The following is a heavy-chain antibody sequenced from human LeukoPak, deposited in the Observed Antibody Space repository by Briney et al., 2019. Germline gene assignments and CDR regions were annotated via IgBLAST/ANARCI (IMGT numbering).Heavy chain of an antibody. CDR2: ISSSSSYI. CDR3: ARDGMYCSSTSCYWGDKYYYYGMDV. V-gene: IGHV3-21*01. CDR1: GVTFSSYS. D-gene: IGHD2-2*01. Sequence: GGSLRLSCAASGVTFSSYSMNWVRQAPGKGLEWVSSISSSSSYIYYADSVKGRFTISRDNAKNSLYLQMNSLRAEDTAVYYCARDGMYCSSTSCYWGDKYYYYGMDVWGKGTTVTVSS. J-gene: IGHJ6*04.